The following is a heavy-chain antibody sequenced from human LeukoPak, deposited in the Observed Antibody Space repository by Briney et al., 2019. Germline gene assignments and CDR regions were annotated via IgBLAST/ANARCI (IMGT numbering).Heavy chain of an antibody. D-gene: IGHD2-2*03. CDR3: ARVLRGGYCSSTSCYAGRPHYYYYMDV. J-gene: IGHJ6*03. CDR2: IIPIFGTA. V-gene: IGHV1-69*06. CDR1: GGTFSSYA. Sequence: VASVKVSCKASGGTFSSYAISWVRQAPGQGLEWMGGIIPIFGTANYAQKFQGRVTITADKSTSTAYMELSSLRSEDTAVYYCARVLRGGYCSSTSCYAGRPHYYYYMDVWGKGTTVTVSS.